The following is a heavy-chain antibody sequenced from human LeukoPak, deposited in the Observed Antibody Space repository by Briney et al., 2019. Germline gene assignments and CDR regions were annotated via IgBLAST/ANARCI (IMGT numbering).Heavy chain of an antibody. CDR3: ARESGAFSPFGF. CDR2: VHLSGAS. CDR1: GGSILSTNW. Sequence: SGTLSLTCAVSGGSILSTNWWSWVRQPPGRGLEWTGEVHLSGASNYNPSLKSRVNMSIDKSRNQLSLELTSVTAADTAIYYCARESGAFSPFGFWGQGTLVTVSS. V-gene: IGHV4-4*02. D-gene: IGHD1-26*01. J-gene: IGHJ4*02.